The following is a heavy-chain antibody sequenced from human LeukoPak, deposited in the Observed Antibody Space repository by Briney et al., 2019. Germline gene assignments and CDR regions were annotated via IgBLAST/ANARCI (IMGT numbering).Heavy chain of an antibody. CDR3: AKGSYYDSSGSFYFDY. V-gene: IGHV3-23*01. Sequence: GGSLRLSCAASGFTFDDYAMHWVRQAPGKGLEWVSGISGSGDNTYYADSVKGRFTISRDNSKNTLYVQVNSLGTEDTAAYYCAKGSYYDSSGSFYFDYWGQGTLVTVSS. CDR2: ISGSGDNT. CDR1: GFTFDDYA. J-gene: IGHJ4*02. D-gene: IGHD3-22*01.